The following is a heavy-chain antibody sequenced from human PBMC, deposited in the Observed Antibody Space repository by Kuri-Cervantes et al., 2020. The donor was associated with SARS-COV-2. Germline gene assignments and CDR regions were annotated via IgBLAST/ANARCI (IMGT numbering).Heavy chain of an antibody. J-gene: IGHJ6*03. D-gene: IGHD7-27*01. CDR1: GGSISSGGYY. CDR3: ARAAGDQGEYYYYYYMDV. V-gene: IGHV4-30-2*01. CDR2: IYHSGST. Sequence: LRLSCTVSGGSISSGGYYWSWIRQPPGKGLEWIGYIYHSGSTYYNPSLKSRVTISVDRSKNQFSLKLSSVTAADTAVYYCARAAGDQGEYYYYYYMDVWGKGTTVTVSS.